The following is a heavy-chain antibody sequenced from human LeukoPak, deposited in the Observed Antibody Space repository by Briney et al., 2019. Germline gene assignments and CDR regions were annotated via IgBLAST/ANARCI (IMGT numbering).Heavy chain of an antibody. CDR2: IIPMFGTA. D-gene: IGHD6-25*01. CDR1: GGTFSNYA. J-gene: IGHJ5*02. V-gene: IGHV1-69*05. Sequence: SVKVSCKDSGGTFSNYAISWVRQAPGQGLEWLGGIIPMFGTANYAQKFQGRVTITTDEATTTAYMELISLRSEDTAVYYCVRRQALRGRHRAFDPWGQGTLVTVTS. CDR3: VRRQALRGRHRAFDP.